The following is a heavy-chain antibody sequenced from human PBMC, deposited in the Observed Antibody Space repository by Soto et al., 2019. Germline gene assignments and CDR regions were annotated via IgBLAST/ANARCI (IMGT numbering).Heavy chain of an antibody. D-gene: IGHD4-17*01. CDR3: ARAGTTVVLDP. J-gene: IGHJ5*02. Sequence: SETLSLTCTVSGGSVNTAPYYWSWIRQPPGKGLEWIGYIYYSGSTNYNPSLKSRVTISVDTSKNQFSLKLSSVTAADTAVYYCARAGTTVVLDPWGQGTLVTVSS. CDR1: GGSVNTAPYY. V-gene: IGHV4-61*01. CDR2: IYYSGST.